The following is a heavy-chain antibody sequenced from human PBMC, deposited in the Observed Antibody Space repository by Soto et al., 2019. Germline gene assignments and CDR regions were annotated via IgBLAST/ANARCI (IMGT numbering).Heavy chain of an antibody. Sequence: HVQLAQSGTEVKKPGASVKVSCKTSGYIFTSYYIHWVRQAPGQGLEWMGIINPSGGTTTYAQKFQGRVTMTRDTSTSTVYMELSSLRSEDTAVYYCARGPATAPDAYWGLGTLVTVSS. V-gene: IGHV1-46*01. J-gene: IGHJ4*02. CDR1: GYIFTSYY. CDR2: INPSGGTT. CDR3: ARGPATAPDAY. D-gene: IGHD2-2*01.